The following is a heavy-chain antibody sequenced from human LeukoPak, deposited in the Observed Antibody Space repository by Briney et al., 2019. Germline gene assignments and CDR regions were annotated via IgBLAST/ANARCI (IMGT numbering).Heavy chain of an antibody. J-gene: IGHJ4*02. CDR3: ARDYPADH. Sequence: GGSLRLSCAASGFDFNTYTMHWVRQAPGKGLEWVALISPDGGDKKYAGSVKGRFTVSRDNSKNTLYLQLNSLRLEDTAVYYCARDYPADHWGQGTLVTVSS. CDR1: GFDFNTYT. CDR2: ISPDGGDK. V-gene: IGHV3-30-3*01.